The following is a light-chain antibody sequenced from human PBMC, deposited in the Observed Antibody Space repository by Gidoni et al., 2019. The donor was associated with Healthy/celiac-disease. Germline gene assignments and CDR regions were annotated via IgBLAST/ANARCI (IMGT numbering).Light chain of an antibody. J-gene: IGKJ5*01. CDR1: QSVSSGY. Sequence: EIVLTQSPGTLSLSPGERATLSCRASQSVSSGYLAWYQQKPGQAPRLLIYGASSRATGIPDRFSGSGSGTDFTLTISRLEPEDFAVYYCQQYGSSPTTFGQXTRLEIK. CDR2: GAS. CDR3: QQYGSSPTT. V-gene: IGKV3-20*01.